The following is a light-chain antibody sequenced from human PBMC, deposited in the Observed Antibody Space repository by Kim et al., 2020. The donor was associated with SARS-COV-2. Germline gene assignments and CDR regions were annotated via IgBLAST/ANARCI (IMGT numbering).Light chain of an antibody. CDR3: AAWDDSLNGPV. V-gene: IGLV1-44*01. CDR2: SNN. J-gene: IGLJ1*01. Sequence: GQRVTIACSGSSYNSGSNTVNWYQQLPGTAPKLLIYSNNQRPSGVPDRFSGSKSGTSASLAISGLQSEDEADYYCAAWDDSLNGPVFGTGTKVTVL. CDR1: SYNSGSNT.